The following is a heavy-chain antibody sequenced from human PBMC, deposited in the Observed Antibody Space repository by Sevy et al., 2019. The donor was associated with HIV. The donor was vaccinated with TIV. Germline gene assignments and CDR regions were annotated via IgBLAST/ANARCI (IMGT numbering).Heavy chain of an antibody. CDR1: GFTFSSYN. J-gene: IGHJ6*02. V-gene: IGHV3-21*01. Sequence: GGSLRLSCATSGFTFSSYNMNWVRQAPGKGLEWVSSISSGSGFIFYADSVKGRFTISRDNAKNSLDLQMNSLRAEDAAVYYRAREKTILEGRHGMDVWGQGTTVTVSS. CDR2: ISSGSGFI. CDR3: AREKTILEGRHGMDV. D-gene: IGHD3-3*01.